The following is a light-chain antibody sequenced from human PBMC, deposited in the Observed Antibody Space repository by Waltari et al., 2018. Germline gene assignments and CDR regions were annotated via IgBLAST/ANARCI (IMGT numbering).Light chain of an antibody. J-gene: IGLJ2*01. CDR2: TNN. V-gene: IGLV1-44*01. CDR3: AAWDDSLNGVV. Sequence: QSVLTQAPSASGTPGQRVIISCAGSSSNIGSNNVDWYQQLPGTAPKLLIYTNNYRPPLVPYRFAGSKSGTSASLAISGLQSEDEADYFCAAWDDSLNGVVFAGGTKLTVL. CDR1: SSNIGSNN.